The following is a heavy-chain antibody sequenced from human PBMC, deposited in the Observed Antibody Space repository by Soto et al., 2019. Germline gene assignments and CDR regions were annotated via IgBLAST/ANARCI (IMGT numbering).Heavy chain of an antibody. J-gene: IGHJ4*02. CDR3: GVGATDRHFDY. Sequence: QVQLQESGPGLVKPSQTLSLTCTVSGGSISSGGYYWSWIRQHPGKGLEWIGYIYYSGSTYYNPYVQSRVTISVDTSKNQFSLKLSSVTAADTAVYYCGVGATDRHFDYWGQGTLVTVSS. V-gene: IGHV4-31*03. CDR1: GGSISSGGYY. D-gene: IGHD1-26*01. CDR2: IYYSGST.